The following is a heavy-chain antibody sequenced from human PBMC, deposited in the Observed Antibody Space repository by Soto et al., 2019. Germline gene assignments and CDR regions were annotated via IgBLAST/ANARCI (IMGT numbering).Heavy chain of an antibody. CDR2: ISWNSGNI. Sequence: EVQLVESGGGVVQPGRSLRLSCLASGFTFDDYAMNWVRQAPGKGLEWVSGISWNSGNIVYADSVRGRFTISRDNAKPSLHLQMTSLRAEDTALYYCTKGASTSCFSAFDLWGQGTMVTVSS. J-gene: IGHJ3*01. D-gene: IGHD2-2*01. V-gene: IGHV3-9*01. CDR1: GFTFDDYA. CDR3: TKGASTSCFSAFDL.